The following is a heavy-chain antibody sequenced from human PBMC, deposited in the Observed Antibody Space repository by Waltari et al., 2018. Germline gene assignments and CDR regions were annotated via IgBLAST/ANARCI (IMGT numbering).Heavy chain of an antibody. Sequence: QVHLQESGPGLVKPSGTLSLTCEDSGASVPGDWWGWVSQPPGKGLEWIGEIYHSGSNNYNPSLKSRLAMSVDKSKNEFSLKLTAVTAADTAVYYCARWSARISQREFYFDYWGQGILVTISS. D-gene: IGHD6-25*01. CDR2: IYHSGSN. CDR1: GASVPGDW. CDR3: ARWSARISQREFYFDY. J-gene: IGHJ4*02. V-gene: IGHV4-4*02.